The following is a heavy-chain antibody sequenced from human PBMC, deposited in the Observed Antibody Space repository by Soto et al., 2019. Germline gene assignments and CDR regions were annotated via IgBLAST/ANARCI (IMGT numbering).Heavy chain of an antibody. CDR2: ILPVFHTP. D-gene: IGHD3-22*01. Sequence: QVQLVQSGAEVKKPGSSVKVSCKSSGGAFNNFVFTWVRQAPGQGLEWMGGILPVFHTPNYAQKFQDRVTIIADESTTTVYMELNNLTSDDTAVYFCARALGGPYSRGFDYWGQGTLVIVSS. J-gene: IGHJ4*02. CDR3: ARALGGPYSRGFDY. CDR1: GGAFNNFV. V-gene: IGHV1-69*01.